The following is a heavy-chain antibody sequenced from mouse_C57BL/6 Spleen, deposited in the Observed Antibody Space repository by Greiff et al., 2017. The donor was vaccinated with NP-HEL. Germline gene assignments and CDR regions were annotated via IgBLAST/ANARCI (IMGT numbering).Heavy chain of an antibody. CDR1: GFSLTSYA. V-gene: IGHV2-9-1*01. J-gene: IGHJ4*01. Sequence: VQLQQSGPGLVAPSQSLSITCTVSGFSLTSYAISWVRQPPGKGLEWLGVIWTGGGTNYNSALKSRLSISKDNSKSQVFLKMNSLQTDDTARYYCASMVTTRYYAMDYWGQGTSVTVSS. CDR3: ASMVTTRYYAMDY. CDR2: IWTGGGT. D-gene: IGHD2-2*01.